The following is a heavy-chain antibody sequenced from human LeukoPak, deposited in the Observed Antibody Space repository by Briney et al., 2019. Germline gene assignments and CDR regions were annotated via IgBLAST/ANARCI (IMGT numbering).Heavy chain of an antibody. CDR3: ARVDFWSGYYPFDY. CDR2: IKKDGSEK. D-gene: IGHD3-3*01. Sequence: GGSLRLSCAASGFTFSSYWMSWVRQAPGKGLEWVANIKKDGSEKYYVDSVKGRFTISRDNAKNSLYLQMNSLRAEDTAVYYCARVDFWSGYYPFDYWGQGTLVTVSS. J-gene: IGHJ4*02. V-gene: IGHV3-7*01. CDR1: GFTFSSYW.